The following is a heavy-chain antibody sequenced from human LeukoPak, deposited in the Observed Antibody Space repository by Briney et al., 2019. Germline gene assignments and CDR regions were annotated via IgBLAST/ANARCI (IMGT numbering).Heavy chain of an antibody. CDR2: ISWNSGSI. V-gene: IGHV3-9*01. CDR1: GFTFDDYA. Sequence: SLRLSCAASGFTFDDYAMHWVRQAPGKGLEWVSGISWNSGSIGYADSVKGRFTISRDNAKNSLYLQMNSLRAEDTALYYCAKDKELLWFGDDAFDIWGQGTMVTVSS. J-gene: IGHJ3*02. D-gene: IGHD3-10*01. CDR3: AKDKELLWFGDDAFDI.